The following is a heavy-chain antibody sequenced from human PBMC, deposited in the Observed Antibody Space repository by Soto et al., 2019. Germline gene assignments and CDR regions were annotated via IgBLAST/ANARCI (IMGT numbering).Heavy chain of an antibody. CDR3: ATGGVATMHLDY. D-gene: IGHD5-12*01. CDR2: INQSGST. J-gene: IGHJ4*02. CDR1: GFSLSTSGVG. Sequence: KESGPTLVKPTQTLTLTCTFSGFSLSTSGVGVGWIRQPRGKGLEWIGEINQSGSTNYNPSLKSRVTISVDTSKNQFSLKLSSVTAADTAVYYCATGGVATMHLDYWGQGTLVTVSS. V-gene: IGHV4-39*07.